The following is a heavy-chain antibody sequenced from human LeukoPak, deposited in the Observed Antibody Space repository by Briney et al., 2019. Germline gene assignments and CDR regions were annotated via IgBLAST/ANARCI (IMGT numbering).Heavy chain of an antibody. CDR2: IYSGGST. Sequence: GGSMRLSCAASGFTVSSNYMSWVRQAPGKGLEWVSVIYSGGSTYYADSVKGRFTISRDNSKNTLYLQMNSLRAEDTAVYYCARGRDLYDSSGYYSETTTYYYYYYMDVWGKGATVTVSS. D-gene: IGHD3-22*01. CDR3: ARGRDLYDSSGYYSETTTYYYYYYMDV. CDR1: GFTVSSNY. J-gene: IGHJ6*03. V-gene: IGHV3-53*01.